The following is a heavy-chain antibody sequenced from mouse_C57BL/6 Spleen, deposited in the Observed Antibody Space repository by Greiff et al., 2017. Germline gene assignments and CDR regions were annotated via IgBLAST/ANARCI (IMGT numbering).Heavy chain of an antibody. J-gene: IGHJ2*01. CDR2: IDPSDSET. CDR3: ARARTGILYYFDY. Sequence: QVQLQQPGAELVRPGSSVKLSCKASGYTFTSYWMHWVKQRPIQGLEWIGNIDPSDSETHYNQKFKDKATLTVDKSSSTAYMQLSSLTSEDSAVYYCARARTGILYYFDYWGQGTTLTVSS. D-gene: IGHD4-1*01. V-gene: IGHV1-52*01. CDR1: GYTFTSYW.